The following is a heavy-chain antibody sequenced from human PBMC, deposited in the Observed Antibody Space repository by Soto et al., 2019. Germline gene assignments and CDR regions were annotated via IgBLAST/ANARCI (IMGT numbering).Heavy chain of an antibody. Sequence: PTYTLSLNCAVSGGSISISNWWSFVRQPPGKGLEWIGEIYHSGSTNYNPSLKSRVTISVDKSKNQFSLKLSSVTAADTAVYYCLGLAAGTKYYGMDVWGQGTTVTVSS. V-gene: IGHV4-4*02. CDR2: IYHSGST. J-gene: IGHJ6*02. D-gene: IGHD6-13*01. CDR3: LGLAAGTKYYGMDV. CDR1: GGSISISNW.